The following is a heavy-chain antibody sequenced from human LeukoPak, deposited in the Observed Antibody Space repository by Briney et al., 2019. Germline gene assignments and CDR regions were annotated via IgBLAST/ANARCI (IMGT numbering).Heavy chain of an antibody. J-gene: IGHJ4*02. Sequence: SETLSLTCTVSGDSISSYYWSWIRQPPGGGLEWVGYIHHSGSTNYNPSLKSRVTISPDTSKNQFSLNLISVTAADTAVYYCARENYFDYRGQGTVVTVSS. V-gene: IGHV4-59*01. CDR2: IHHSGST. CDR3: ARENYFDY. CDR1: GDSISSYY.